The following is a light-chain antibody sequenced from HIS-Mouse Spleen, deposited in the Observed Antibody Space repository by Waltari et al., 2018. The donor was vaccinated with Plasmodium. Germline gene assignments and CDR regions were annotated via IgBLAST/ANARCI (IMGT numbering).Light chain of an antibody. Sequence: QSVLTPPPSVSSAPGPQVTITCSGRSSHIGTNFLSWYQQLTGTSPNPLIYDNNKRPAGIPDRFSGSKSGTSATLGITGLQTGDEADYYCGTWDSSLSVVFGGGTKLTVL. V-gene: IGLV1-51*01. J-gene: IGLJ2*01. CDR1: SSHIGTNF. CDR2: DNN. CDR3: GTWDSSLSVV.